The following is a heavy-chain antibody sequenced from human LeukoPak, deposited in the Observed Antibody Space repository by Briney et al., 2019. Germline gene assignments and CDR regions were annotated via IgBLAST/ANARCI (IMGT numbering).Heavy chain of an antibody. CDR1: GFTFSSYA. D-gene: IGHD6-13*01. Sequence: GGSLRLSCAASGFTFSSYAMSWVRQAPGKGLEWVSAISGSGGSTYYADSVKGRFTISRGDSKNTLYLQMNSLRAEDTAVYYCAKCSGSWYSFADYWGQGTLVTVSS. CDR3: AKCSGSWYSFADY. CDR2: ISGSGGST. V-gene: IGHV3-23*01. J-gene: IGHJ4*02.